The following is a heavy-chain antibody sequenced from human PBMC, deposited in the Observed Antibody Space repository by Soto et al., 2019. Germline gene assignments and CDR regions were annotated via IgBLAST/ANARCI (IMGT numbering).Heavy chain of an antibody. V-gene: IGHV3-23*01. Sequence: HPGGSLRLSCAASGFTVSSNYMSWVRQAPGKGLEWVSAISGSGGSTYYADSVKGRFTISRDNSKNTLYLQMNSLRAEDTAVYYCARLGFGPLHGLVDVWGQGTTVTVSS. J-gene: IGHJ6*02. CDR3: ARLGFGPLHGLVDV. D-gene: IGHD3-10*01. CDR1: GFTVSSNY. CDR2: ISGSGGST.